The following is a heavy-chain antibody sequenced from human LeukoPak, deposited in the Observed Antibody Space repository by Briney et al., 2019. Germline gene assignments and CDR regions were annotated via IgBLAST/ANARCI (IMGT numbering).Heavy chain of an antibody. D-gene: IGHD3/OR15-3a*01. CDR3: ARQTGSGLFILP. V-gene: IGHV4-39*01. CDR2: IYYSGNT. Sequence: SQTLSLTCAVSGVSISSSNSYWGWIRQPPGKGLEWIGSIYYSGNTYYNASLKSQVSISIDTSKNQFSLRLTSVTAADTAVYYCARQTGSGLFILPGGQGTLVTVSS. J-gene: IGHJ4*02. CDR1: GVSISSSNSY.